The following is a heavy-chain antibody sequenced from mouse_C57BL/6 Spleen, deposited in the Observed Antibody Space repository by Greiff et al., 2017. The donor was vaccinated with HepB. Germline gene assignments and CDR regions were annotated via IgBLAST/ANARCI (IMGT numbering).Heavy chain of an antibody. V-gene: IGHV5-4*01. CDR2: ISDGGSYT. CDR3: ARRDGNYDFAY. CDR1: GFTFSSYA. D-gene: IGHD2-1*01. Sequence: EVQLVESGGGLVKPGGSLKLSCAASGFTFSSYAMSWVRQTPEKRLEWVATISDGGSYTYYPDNVKGRFTISRDNAKNNLYLQMSHLKSEDTAMYYCARRDGNYDFAYWGQGTLVTVSA. J-gene: IGHJ3*01.